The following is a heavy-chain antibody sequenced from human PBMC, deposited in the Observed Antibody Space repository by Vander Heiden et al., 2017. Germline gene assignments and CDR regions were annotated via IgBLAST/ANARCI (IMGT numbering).Heavy chain of an antibody. CDR2: ILTSGST. CDR3: ARDDTSGYPALGY. Sequence: SWIRQPAGKGPEWLCRILTSGSTNYKPSLKSRVTMSVDTSKNQFSLKLTSVTAEDTAVYYCARDDTSGYPALGYWGQGTLVTVSS. J-gene: IGHJ4*02. D-gene: IGHD3-22*01. V-gene: IGHV4-4*07.